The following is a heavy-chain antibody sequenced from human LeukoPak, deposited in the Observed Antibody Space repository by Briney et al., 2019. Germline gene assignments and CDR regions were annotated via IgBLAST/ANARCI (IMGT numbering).Heavy chain of an antibody. Sequence: GASEKFSCKASGYTFTNYGISWVRQAPGQGLEWMGWIIAYNGNTNYAQRLQDRVTMTTDTSTSTAYMELRSLRSDDTAVYYCARLLSDGYSPFDSWGQGTLVAVSS. V-gene: IGHV1-18*01. D-gene: IGHD5-24*01. CDR1: GYTFTNYG. CDR2: IIAYNGNT. CDR3: ARLLSDGYSPFDS. J-gene: IGHJ4*02.